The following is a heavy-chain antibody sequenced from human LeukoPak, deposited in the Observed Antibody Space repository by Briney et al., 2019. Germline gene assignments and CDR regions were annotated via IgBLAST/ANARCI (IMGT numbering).Heavy chain of an antibody. V-gene: IGHV1-46*02. CDR2: INPSGGST. D-gene: IGHD5-24*01. CDR1: GYTLNSYY. Sequence: ASVKSSCQASGYTLNSYYMHCVRQAPGHGLDWMGIINPSGGSTSYAQKFQGRVTMTRDTSTSTVYMELSSLRSEDTAVYYCARVNGYNYAYWGQGTLVTVSS. J-gene: IGHJ4*02. CDR3: ARVNGYNYAY.